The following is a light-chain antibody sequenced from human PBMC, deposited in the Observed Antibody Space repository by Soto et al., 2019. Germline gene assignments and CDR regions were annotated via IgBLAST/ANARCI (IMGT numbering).Light chain of an antibody. Sequence: QSVLTQPPSASGTPGQRVTISCSGSSSNIGSNYVYWYQQLPGTAPKLLIYRNNQRPSGVPDRFSGSKSGTSASLAISGLQSEDEDDYYCAAWDDSLSGPVFGGGTKVTVL. J-gene: IGLJ2*01. CDR1: SSNIGSNY. CDR2: RNN. V-gene: IGLV1-47*01. CDR3: AAWDDSLSGPV.